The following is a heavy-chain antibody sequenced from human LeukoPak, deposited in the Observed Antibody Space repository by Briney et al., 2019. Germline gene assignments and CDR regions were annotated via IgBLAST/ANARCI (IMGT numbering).Heavy chain of an antibody. D-gene: IGHD3-9*01. CDR1: GYTLTELS. J-gene: IGHJ4*02. CDR3: ATGVLRYFDWLLSD. Sequence: GASVKVSCKVSGYTLTELSMHWVRQAPGKGLEWMGGFDPEDGETIYAQKFQGRVTMTEDTSTDTAYMELSSLRSEDTAVYYCATGVLRYFDWLLSDWGQGTLVTVSS. V-gene: IGHV1-24*01. CDR2: FDPEDGET.